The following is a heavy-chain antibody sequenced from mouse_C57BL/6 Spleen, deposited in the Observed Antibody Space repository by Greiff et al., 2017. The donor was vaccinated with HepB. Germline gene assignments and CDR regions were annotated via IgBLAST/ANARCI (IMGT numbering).Heavy chain of an antibody. CDR1: GYTFTSYW. J-gene: IGHJ3*01. D-gene: IGHD1-1*01. CDR2: IDPSDSYT. Sequence: QVHVKQPGAELVKPGASVKLSCKASGYTFTSYWMQWVKQRPGQGLEWIGEIDPSDSYTNYNQKFKGKATLTVDTSSSTAYMQLSSLTSEDSAVYYCARATVVAKGFAYWGQGTLVTVSA. CDR3: ARATVVAKGFAY. V-gene: IGHV1-50*01.